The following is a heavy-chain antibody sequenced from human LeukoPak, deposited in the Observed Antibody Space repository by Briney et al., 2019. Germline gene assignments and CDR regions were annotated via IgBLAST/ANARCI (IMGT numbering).Heavy chain of an antibody. CDR2: ISAYNGNT. J-gene: IGHJ3*02. Sequence: ASVKVSCKASGYTFTSYAMNWVRQAPGQGLEWMGWISAYNGNTNYAQKLQGRVTMTTDTSTSTAYMELRSLRSDDTAVYYCARDEDGSGSYYKLDDAFDIWGQGTMVTVSS. D-gene: IGHD3-10*01. CDR1: GYTFTSYA. V-gene: IGHV1-18*01. CDR3: ARDEDGSGSYYKLDDAFDI.